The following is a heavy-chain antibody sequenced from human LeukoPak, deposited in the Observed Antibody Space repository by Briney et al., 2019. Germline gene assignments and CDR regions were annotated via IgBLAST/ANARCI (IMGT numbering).Heavy chain of an antibody. Sequence: PSETLSLTCTVSDGSISSSSYHWGWVRQPPGKGLEWIGSIYYSGSTYYNPSLKSRVTISVDTSKNQFSLKLTSVTAADTAVYYCARDIYYYDSSGLTGYLQHWGQGTLVTVSS. D-gene: IGHD3-22*01. J-gene: IGHJ1*01. V-gene: IGHV4-39*07. CDR3: ARDIYYYDSSGLTGYLQH. CDR2: IYYSGST. CDR1: DGSISSSSYH.